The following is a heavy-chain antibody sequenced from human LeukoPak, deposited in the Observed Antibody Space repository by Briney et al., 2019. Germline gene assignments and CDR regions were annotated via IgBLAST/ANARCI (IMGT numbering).Heavy chain of an antibody. V-gene: IGHV1-69*04. CDR2: IIPILGIA. CDR3: ARDLSPQYSSSSFYGMDV. J-gene: IGHJ6*02. Sequence: KVSCKASGGTFSSYAISWVRQAPGQGLEWMGRIIPILGIANYAQKFQGRVTITADKSTSTAYMELSSLRSGDTAVYYCARDLSPQYSSSSFYGMDVWGQGTTVTVSS. CDR1: GGTFSSYA. D-gene: IGHD6-6*01.